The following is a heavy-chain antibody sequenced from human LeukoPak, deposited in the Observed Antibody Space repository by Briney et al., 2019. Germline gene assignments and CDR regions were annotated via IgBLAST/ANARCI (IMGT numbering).Heavy chain of an antibody. CDR1: GFTFSTYA. CDR2: ISADGGTT. J-gene: IGHJ4*02. CDR3: TKGGGGHCSGGFCSNFDY. D-gene: IGHD2-15*01. V-gene: IGHV3-23*01. Sequence: GSLRLSCAASGFTFSTYAMNWVRQAPGKGLEWVSGISADGGTTYYGDSVKGRFTISRDNSKNLFYLQMNSLRGEDTALYYCTKGGGGHCSGGFCSNFDYWGQGALVTVSS.